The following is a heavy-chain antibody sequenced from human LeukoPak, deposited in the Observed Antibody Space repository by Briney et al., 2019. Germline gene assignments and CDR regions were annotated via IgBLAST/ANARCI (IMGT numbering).Heavy chain of an antibody. Sequence: GGSLRLSCKGSGYSFTSYWIGWVRQMPGKGLEWMGIIYPGDSDTRYSPSFQGQVTISADKSISTAYLQWSSLKASDTAMYYCARHPSHLGTFDYWGQGTLVTVSS. J-gene: IGHJ4*02. D-gene: IGHD7-27*01. CDR1: GYSFTSYW. CDR3: ARHPSHLGTFDY. CDR2: IYPGDSDT. V-gene: IGHV5-51*01.